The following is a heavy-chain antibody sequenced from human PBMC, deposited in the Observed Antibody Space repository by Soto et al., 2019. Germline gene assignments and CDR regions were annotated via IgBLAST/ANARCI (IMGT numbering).Heavy chain of an antibody. CDR3: ARAYSARLPLRAAYYSPLTA. V-gene: IGHV3-13*05. CDR2: IGAARDP. D-gene: IGHD1-26*01. CDR1: GFTFSDYD. Sequence: ESGGGSVQPGGSLRLSCTASGFTFSDYDMHWVRQGSGKGLEWVSTIGAARDPYYTGSVKGRFTISRENARNSMFLQMNSVTSGDTAANYCARAYSARLPLRAAYYSPLTAGAQGPMVPAS. J-gene: IGHJ3*01.